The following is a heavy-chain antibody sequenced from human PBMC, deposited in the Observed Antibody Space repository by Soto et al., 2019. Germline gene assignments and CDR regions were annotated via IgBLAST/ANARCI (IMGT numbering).Heavy chain of an antibody. D-gene: IGHD3-10*01. V-gene: IGHV3-23*01. J-gene: IGHJ4*02. CDR3: AKDPRYYYGSGSYYLYYFDY. CDR1: GFTFSSYA. Sequence: GSLRLSCAASGFTFSSYAMSWVRQAPGKGLEWVSAISGSGGSTYYADSVKGRFTISRDNSKNTLYLQMNSLRAEDTAVYYCAKDPRYYYGSGSYYLYYFDYWGQGTLVTVSS. CDR2: ISGSGGST.